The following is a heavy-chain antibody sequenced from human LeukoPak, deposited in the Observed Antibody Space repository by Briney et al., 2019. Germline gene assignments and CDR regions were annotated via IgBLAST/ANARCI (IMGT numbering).Heavy chain of an antibody. J-gene: IGHJ4*02. D-gene: IGHD5-12*01. CDR2: IIPILGIA. Sequence: GSSVKVSCKASGGSFSNYALNWLRQAPGQGLEWMGRIIPILGIAHYAQKFQGRVTITADKSTRTAYMELSSLRSEDTAVYYCATGEVATPFDYWGQGTLVTVSS. CDR1: GGSFSNYA. V-gene: IGHV1-69*04. CDR3: ATGEVATPFDY.